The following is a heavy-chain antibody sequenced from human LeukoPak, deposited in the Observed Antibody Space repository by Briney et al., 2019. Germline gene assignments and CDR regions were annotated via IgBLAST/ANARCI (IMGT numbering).Heavy chain of an antibody. Sequence: GASLKISCKGSGYSFTIYWIGWVRQMPGKGLEWMGIIYPGESDTRYSPSFQGQVTISADKSISTAYLQWSSLKASDTAMYYCARRVPSSGWYNFDYWGQGTLVTVSS. V-gene: IGHV5-51*01. J-gene: IGHJ4*02. CDR1: GYSFTIYW. CDR2: IYPGESDT. CDR3: ARRVPSSGWYNFDY. D-gene: IGHD6-19*01.